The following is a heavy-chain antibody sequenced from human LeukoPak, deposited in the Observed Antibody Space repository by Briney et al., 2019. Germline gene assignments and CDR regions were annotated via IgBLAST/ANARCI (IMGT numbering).Heavy chain of an antibody. J-gene: IGHJ6*03. CDR2: ISAYNGNT. CDR3: ARKAGGGSRRSDYYMDV. CDR1: GYTFTSYG. V-gene: IGHV1-18*01. D-gene: IGHD2-15*01. Sequence: ASVKVSCKASGYTFTSYGISWVRQAPGRGLEWMGWISAYNGNTNYAQKLQGRVTMTTDTSTSTAYMELRSLRSDDTAVYYCARKAGGGSRRSDYYMDVWGKGTTVTVSS.